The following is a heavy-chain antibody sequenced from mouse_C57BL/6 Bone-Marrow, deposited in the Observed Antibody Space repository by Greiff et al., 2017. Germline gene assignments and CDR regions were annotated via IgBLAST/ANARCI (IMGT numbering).Heavy chain of an antibody. Sequence: QVQLQQPGAELVKPGASVKLSCKASGYTFTSYWMQWVKQRPGQGLEWIGEIDPSDSYTNYNQKFQGKATLTVDTSSSTAYMQLSSLTSEDSAVYYCARWGYYGYWCQGTTLTVSS. CDR2: IDPSDSYT. CDR3: ARWGYYGY. CDR1: GYTFTSYW. J-gene: IGHJ2*01. V-gene: IGHV1-50*01. D-gene: IGHD1-1*01.